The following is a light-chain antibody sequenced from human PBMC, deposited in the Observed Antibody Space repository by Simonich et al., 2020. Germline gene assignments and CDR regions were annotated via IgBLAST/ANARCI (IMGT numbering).Light chain of an antibody. CDR3: QQYYSTPRT. J-gene: IGKJ1*01. CDR1: QSVLYSSNNKNY. Sequence: DIVMTQAPDSLAVSLGERATINCKSSQSVLYSSNNKNYLSWYQQKPGQPPKLLIYWAATRESGVPDRFSGSGSGTDFTLPISSLQAEDVAVYYCQQYYSTPRTFAQGTKVEIK. V-gene: IGKV4-1*01. CDR2: WAA.